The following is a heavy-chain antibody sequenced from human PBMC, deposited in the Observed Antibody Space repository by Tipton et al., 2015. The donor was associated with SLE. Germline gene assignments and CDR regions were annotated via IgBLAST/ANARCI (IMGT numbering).Heavy chain of an antibody. CDR2: INHRGST. V-gene: IGHV4-34*01. CDR1: GGSFSGYY. Sequence: TLSLTCAVYGGSFSGYYWSWIRQPPGKGLEWIGQINHRGSTNYNPSLKSRVTISIDTSKNQFSLKLSSVTAADTAVYYCAGVRKKGWGWFDPWGQGTLVTVSP. CDR3: AGVRKKGWGWFDP. J-gene: IGHJ5*02. D-gene: IGHD3-16*01.